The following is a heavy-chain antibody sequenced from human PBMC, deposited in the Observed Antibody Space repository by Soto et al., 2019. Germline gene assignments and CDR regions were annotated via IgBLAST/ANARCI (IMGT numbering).Heavy chain of an antibody. CDR2: INPATGNT. Sequence: QVQLVQSGAEVKKPGTSVKVSCKASGYSFATYAIHWVRQAPGQGLEWMGWINPATGNTEYSDKFKDRVTFTRDTSATTAYRELRGLRSEDTAVYSCARRYKSAGWLEPWGQGTLVTVSS. J-gene: IGHJ5*02. CDR3: ARRYKSAGWLEP. D-gene: IGHD1-1*01. CDR1: GYSFATYA. V-gene: IGHV1-3*01.